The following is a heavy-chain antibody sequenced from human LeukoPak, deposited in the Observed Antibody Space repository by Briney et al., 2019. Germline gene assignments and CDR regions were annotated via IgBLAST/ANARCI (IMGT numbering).Heavy chain of an antibody. V-gene: IGHV4-61*01. Sequence: SETLSLTYTVSGGSVSSGSYYWSWIRQPPGKGLEWIGYIYYSGSTNYNPSLKSRVTISVDTSKNQFSLKLSSVTAADTAVYYCARGITIFGAPFGNLDYWGQGTLVTVSS. CDR2: IYYSGST. CDR3: ARGITIFGAPFGNLDY. D-gene: IGHD3-3*01. CDR1: GGSVSSGSYY. J-gene: IGHJ4*02.